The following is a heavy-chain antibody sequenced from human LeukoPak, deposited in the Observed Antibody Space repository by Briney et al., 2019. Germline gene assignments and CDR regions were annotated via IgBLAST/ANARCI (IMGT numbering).Heavy chain of an antibody. CDR2: ISSSSSTI. J-gene: IGHJ4*02. CDR1: GFTFSSYS. CDR3: ARDHSYYDFWSGYYSDY. Sequence: GGSLRLSCAASGFTFSSYSMNWVRQAPGKGLEWVPYISSSSSTIYYADSVKGRFTISRDNAKNSLYLQMNSLRDEDTAVYYCARDHSYYDFWSGYYSDYWGQGTLVTVSS. V-gene: IGHV3-48*02. D-gene: IGHD3-3*01.